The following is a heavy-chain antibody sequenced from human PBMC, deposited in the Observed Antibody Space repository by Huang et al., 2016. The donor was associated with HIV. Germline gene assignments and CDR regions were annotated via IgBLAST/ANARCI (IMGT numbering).Heavy chain of an antibody. CDR1: GFTFSLYG. J-gene: IGHJ4*02. D-gene: IGHD6-13*01. CDR3: AKGGSAAAVLDF. V-gene: IGHV3-30*18. CDR2: ISYDAKTK. Sequence: QVQLVESGGGVVQPGRSLRISCAASGFTFSLYGMHWVRPAPGKGLEWLAVISYDAKTKYYADSGKGRFTISRENSKTTLYLQMNRLRVEDTALYYCAKGGSAAAVLDFWGQGTLVTVSS.